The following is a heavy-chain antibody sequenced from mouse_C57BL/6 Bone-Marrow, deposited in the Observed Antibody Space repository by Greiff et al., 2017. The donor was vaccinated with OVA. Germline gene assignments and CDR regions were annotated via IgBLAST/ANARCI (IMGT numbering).Heavy chain of an antibody. CDR1: GYTFTSYW. Sequence: QVQLQQPGAELVKPGASVKMSCKASGYTFTSYWITWVKQRPGQGLEWIGDIYPGSGSTNYNEKFKSKATLTVDTSSSTAYMQLSSLTSEDSAVYYWADRGLITTVGPWYFDVWGTGTTVTVSS. CDR2: IYPGSGST. J-gene: IGHJ1*03. CDR3: ADRGLITTVGPWYFDV. D-gene: IGHD1-1*01. V-gene: IGHV1-55*01.